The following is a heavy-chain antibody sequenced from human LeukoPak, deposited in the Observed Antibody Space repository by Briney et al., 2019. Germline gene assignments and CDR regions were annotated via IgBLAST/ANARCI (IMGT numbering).Heavy chain of an antibody. CDR3: ARELDYRPDY. D-gene: IGHD3-16*02. CDR2: ISYDGSNK. V-gene: IGHV3-30-3*01. J-gene: IGHJ4*02. CDR1: GFTFSSYA. Sequence: PGGSLRLSCTASGFTFSSYAMHWVRQAPGKGLEWVAVISYDGSNKYYADSVKGRFTISRDNSKNTLYLQMNSLRAEDTAVYYCARELDYRPDYWGQGTLVTVSS.